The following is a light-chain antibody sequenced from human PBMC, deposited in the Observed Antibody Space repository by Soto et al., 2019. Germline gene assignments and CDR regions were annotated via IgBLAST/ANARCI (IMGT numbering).Light chain of an antibody. CDR3: QQRNSWPPIT. V-gene: IGKV3-11*01. Sequence: EIVLTQSPVTLSLSPGERATLSCRASQSVRTYLAWYQVKPGQAPRLLIYDASSRASGVPARFSGSGSGTDFTLTISSLEPEDFALYYCQQRNSWPPITFGQGTRLEXK. CDR1: QSVRTY. J-gene: IGKJ5*01. CDR2: DAS.